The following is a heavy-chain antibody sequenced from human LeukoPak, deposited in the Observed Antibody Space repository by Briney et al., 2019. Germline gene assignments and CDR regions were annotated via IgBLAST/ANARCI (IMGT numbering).Heavy chain of an antibody. Sequence: SVKVSCKASGDTFITSAISWVRQAPGQGLKWMGGIIPISGTTQYAQKFQGRVTITADKSTNTAYMELSSLRSEDTAVYYCAGSLGYCTSNVCYLKYWGQGTLVTVSS. J-gene: IGHJ4*02. CDR3: AGSLGYCTSNVCYLKY. D-gene: IGHD2-8*01. V-gene: IGHV1-69*06. CDR2: IIPISGTT. CDR1: GDTFITSA.